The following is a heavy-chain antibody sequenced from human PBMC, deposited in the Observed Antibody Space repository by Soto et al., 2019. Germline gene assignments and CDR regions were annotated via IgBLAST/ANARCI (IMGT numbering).Heavy chain of an antibody. CDR3: VREAYIGYGHAIDH. Sequence: SETLSLTCAVSGVTISTYYWSWIRQPPGKGLEWIGYNYHSGTTNYNPSLKSRVTISVDTSKNQFSLRLTSVTAADTAIYYCVREAYIGYGHAIDHWGQGXLVTVHS. D-gene: IGHD5-12*01. CDR1: GVTISTYY. V-gene: IGHV4-59*01. J-gene: IGHJ4*02. CDR2: NYHSGTT.